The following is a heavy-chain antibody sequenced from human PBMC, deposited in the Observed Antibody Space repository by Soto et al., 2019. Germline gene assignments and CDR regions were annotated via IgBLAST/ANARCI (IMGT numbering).Heavy chain of an antibody. J-gene: IGHJ4*02. CDR3: ASAVRRGSGYYSN. CDR1: GGSFSGYY. D-gene: IGHD3-22*01. CDR2: INHSGST. Sequence: QVQLQQWGAGLLKPSETLSLTCAVYGGSFSGYYWSWIRQPPGTGLEWIGEINHSGSTNYHPSLKSRVTLPVDTSKNQFSLKLSSVTAADTAVYYCASAVRRGSGYYSNWGQGTLVTVSS. V-gene: IGHV4-34*01.